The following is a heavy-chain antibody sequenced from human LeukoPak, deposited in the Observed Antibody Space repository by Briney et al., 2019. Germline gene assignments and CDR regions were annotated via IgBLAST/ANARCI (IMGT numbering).Heavy chain of an antibody. Sequence: PGGTLRLSCAASGFTFSNHGMNWVRQAPGKGLEWLSGVSPPGGGTYYADSVKGRFTISRDNSKNTLYLQMNSLRAEDTAVYYCARDPLVLGELSLSQGGYWGQGTLVTVSS. CDR3: ARDPLVLGELSLSQGGY. V-gene: IGHV3-23*01. CDR2: VSPPGGGT. D-gene: IGHD3-16*02. CDR1: GFTFSNHG. J-gene: IGHJ4*02.